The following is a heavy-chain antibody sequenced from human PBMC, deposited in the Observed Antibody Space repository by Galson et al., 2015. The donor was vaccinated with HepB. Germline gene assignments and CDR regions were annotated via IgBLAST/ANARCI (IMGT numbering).Heavy chain of an antibody. J-gene: IGHJ4*02. CDR3: ARGSGYSSGPFDH. CDR1: TFTFSTYS. D-gene: IGHD5-18*01. Sequence: SLRLSCAASTFTFSTYSMNWVRQAPGKGLEWVSYISSSSTTIYYADSVKGRFTISRDNARNSLSLQMNSLRVEDTAVYYCARGSGYSSGPFDHWGQGTLVAISS. V-gene: IGHV3-48*04. CDR2: ISSSSTTI.